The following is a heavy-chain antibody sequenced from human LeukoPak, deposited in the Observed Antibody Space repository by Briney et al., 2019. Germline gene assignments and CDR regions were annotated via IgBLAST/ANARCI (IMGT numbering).Heavy chain of an antibody. V-gene: IGHV4-34*01. CDR1: GGSFSGYY. D-gene: IGHD3-3*01. J-gene: IGHJ5*02. CDR3: ARISRFWSGYARNWFDP. CDR2: INHSGST. Sequence: SETLSLTCAVYGGSFSGYYWSWIRQPPGKGLEWIGEINHSGSTNYNPSLKSRVTISVDTSKNQFSLKLSSVTAADTAVYYCARISRFWSGYARNWFDPWGQEPWSPSPQ.